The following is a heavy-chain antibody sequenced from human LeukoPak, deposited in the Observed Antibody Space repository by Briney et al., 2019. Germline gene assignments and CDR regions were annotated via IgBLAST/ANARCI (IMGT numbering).Heavy chain of an antibody. CDR1: GAPISSYY. V-gene: IGHV4-59*08. D-gene: IGHD4-17*01. J-gene: IGHJ4*02. Sequence: ASETLSLTCTVSGAPISSYYWSWIRQPPGKGLEWIGYIFYSGNTNYNPSLKSRVTMSLGTSKNLFSLRLTSVTAADTSVYYCARHTTVMPPHYFDYWGQGALVTVSS. CDR3: ARHTTVMPPHYFDY. CDR2: IFYSGNT.